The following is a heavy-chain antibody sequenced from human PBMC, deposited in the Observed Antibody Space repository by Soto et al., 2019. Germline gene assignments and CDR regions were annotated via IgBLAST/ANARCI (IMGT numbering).Heavy chain of an antibody. CDR3: AKRWGYCSSTSCHIYYGKDV. V-gene: IGHV3-23*01. D-gene: IGHD2-2*02. CDR2: ISGSGGST. CDR1: GFTFSSYS. Sequence: LSLSCAASGFTFSSYSMSWVLQAPGKGLEWVSAISGSGGSTYYADSVKGRFTISRDNSKNTLYLQMNSLRAEDTAVYYCAKRWGYCSSTSCHIYYGKDVWGHGTTVTVSS. J-gene: IGHJ6*02.